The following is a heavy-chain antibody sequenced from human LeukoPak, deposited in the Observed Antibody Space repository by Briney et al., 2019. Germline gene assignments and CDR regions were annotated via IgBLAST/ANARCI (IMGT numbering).Heavy chain of an antibody. CDR3: ARVSGSGSYSVRYDAFDI. CDR1: GFTFSSYE. D-gene: IGHD3-10*01. J-gene: IGHJ3*02. Sequence: GGSLRLSCAASGFTFSSYEMNWVRQAPGKGLEWVSYISSSGSTIYYADSVKGQFTISRDNAKNSLYLQMNSLRAEDTAVYYCARVSGSGSYSVRYDAFDIWGQGTMVTVSS. CDR2: ISSSGSTI. V-gene: IGHV3-48*03.